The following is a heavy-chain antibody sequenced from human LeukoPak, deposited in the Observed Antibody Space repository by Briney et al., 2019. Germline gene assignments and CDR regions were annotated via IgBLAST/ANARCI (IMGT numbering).Heavy chain of an antibody. Sequence: SETLSLTCTGSGGSISSYYWSWIRPPPGKGLEWIGYIYYSGSTNYNPSLKSRVTISVDTSKNQFPLKVSSVTAADTAVYYCARGYSSGWFDYWGQGTLVTVSS. CDR1: GGSISSYY. V-gene: IGHV4-59*01. CDR3: ARGYSSGWFDY. CDR2: IYYSGST. J-gene: IGHJ4*02. D-gene: IGHD6-19*01.